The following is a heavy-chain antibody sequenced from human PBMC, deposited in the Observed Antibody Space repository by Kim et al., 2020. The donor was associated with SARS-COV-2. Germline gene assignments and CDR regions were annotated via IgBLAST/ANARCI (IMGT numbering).Heavy chain of an antibody. J-gene: IGHJ6*02. CDR2: IWYDGSNK. CDR1: GFTFSSYG. Sequence: GGSLRLSCAASGFTFSSYGMHWVRQAPGKGLEWVAVIWYDGSNKYYADSVKGRFTISRDNSKNTLYLQMNSLRAEDTAVYYCARLPVKRTNHGMDVWGQGTTVTVSS. D-gene: IGHD4-17*01. CDR3: ARLPVKRTNHGMDV. V-gene: IGHV3-33*01.